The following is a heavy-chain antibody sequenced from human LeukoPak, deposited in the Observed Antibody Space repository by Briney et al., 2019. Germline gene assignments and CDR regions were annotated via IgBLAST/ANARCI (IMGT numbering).Heavy chain of an antibody. CDR1: GGTFSSYA. Sequence: SVKVSCKASGGTFSSYAISWVRQAPGQGLEWMGGIIPIFGTANYAQKFQGRVTITTDESTSTAYMELSSLRSEDTAVYYRARGSRDYYDSSGYRFDYWGQGTLVTVSS. CDR2: IIPIFGTA. J-gene: IGHJ4*02. D-gene: IGHD3-22*01. CDR3: ARGSRDYYDSSGYRFDY. V-gene: IGHV1-69*05.